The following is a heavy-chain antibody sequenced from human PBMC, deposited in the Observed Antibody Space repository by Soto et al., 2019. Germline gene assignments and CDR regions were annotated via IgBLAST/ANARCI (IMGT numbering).Heavy chain of an antibody. D-gene: IGHD3-9*01. CDR3: AKGGDYDILTGYPPFDY. Sequence: EVQLVESGGGLVQPGRSLRLSCAASGFTFDDYAMHWVRQAPGKGLEWVSGISWNSGSIGYADSVKGRFTISRDNAKNSLYLQMNSLRAEDTALYYCAKGGDYDILTGYPPFDYWGQGTLVTVSS. V-gene: IGHV3-9*01. J-gene: IGHJ4*02. CDR2: ISWNSGSI. CDR1: GFTFDDYA.